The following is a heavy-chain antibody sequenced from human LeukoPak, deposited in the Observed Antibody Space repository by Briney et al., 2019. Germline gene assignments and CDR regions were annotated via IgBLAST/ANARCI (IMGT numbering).Heavy chain of an antibody. V-gene: IGHV1-69*05. Sequence: SSAKVSCKASGGTFSSYAISWVRQAPGQGLEWMGRIIPIFGTANYAQKFQGRVTITTDESTSTAYMELSSLRSEDTAVYYCARDQVYYGPGSYHYGSWGQGTLVTVSS. CDR2: IIPIFGTA. CDR1: GGTFSSYA. J-gene: IGHJ5*02. D-gene: IGHD3-10*01. CDR3: ARDQVYYGPGSYHYGS.